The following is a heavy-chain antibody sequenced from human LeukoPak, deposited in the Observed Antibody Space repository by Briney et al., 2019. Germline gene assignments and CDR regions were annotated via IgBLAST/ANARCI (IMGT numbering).Heavy chain of an antibody. CDR1: GYTFTGYY. D-gene: IGHD3-10*01. CDR2: INPNSGGT. V-gene: IGHV1-2*02. Sequence: ASVKVSCKASGYTFTGYYMHWVRQAPGQGLEWMGWINPNSGGTNYAQKFQGGVTMTRDTSISTAYMELSRLRSDDTAVYYCARPRALLWFGENSFDYWGQGTLVTVSS. J-gene: IGHJ4*02. CDR3: ARPRALLWFGENSFDY.